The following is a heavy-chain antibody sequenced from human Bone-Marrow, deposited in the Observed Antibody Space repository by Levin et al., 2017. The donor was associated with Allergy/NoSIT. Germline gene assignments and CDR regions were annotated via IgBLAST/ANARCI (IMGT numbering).Heavy chain of an antibody. Sequence: SQTLSLTCTVSGESVSSSGFYWTWIRQYPGKGLEWIRHIYYPGNTSYNPSLKSRVSISEDRSKNQFSLKLDSVTAADTAVYYCARESVYYGSGSWIDCWGQGTLVTVSS. CDR2: IYYPGNT. CDR1: GESVSSSGFY. D-gene: IGHD3-10*01. J-gene: IGHJ4*02. CDR3: ARESVYYGSGSWIDC. V-gene: IGHV4-31*02.